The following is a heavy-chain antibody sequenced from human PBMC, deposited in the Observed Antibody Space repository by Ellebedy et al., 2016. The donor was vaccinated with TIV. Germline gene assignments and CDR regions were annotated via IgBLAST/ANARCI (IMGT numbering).Heavy chain of an antibody. CDR3: EKDSGWEHEY. D-gene: IGHD3-10*01. Sequence: GESLKISCAASGCTFSSNARSWVRQAPGKGLEWVSSISGSGDTDYADSVKGRFTISRDNSKNTLFLHMNSLRAEDTALYYCEKDSGWEHEYWGQGTLVAVSS. CDR1: GCTFSSNA. V-gene: IGHV3-23*01. CDR2: ISGSGDT. J-gene: IGHJ4*02.